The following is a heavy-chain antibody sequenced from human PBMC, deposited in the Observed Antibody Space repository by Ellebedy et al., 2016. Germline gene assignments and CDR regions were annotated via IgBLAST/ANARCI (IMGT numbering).Heavy chain of an antibody. V-gene: IGHV3-30-3*01. CDR2: ISYDVSNK. D-gene: IGHD3-10*01. CDR3: ARAPTYYYTSGSSYFDY. Sequence: GESLKISXAASGFTFSSYAMHWVRQAPGKGLEWVAVISYDVSNKNYADSVKGRFSISRDNSKNTLYLQMNSLRTEDTAVYYCARAPTYYYTSGSSYFDYWGQGTLVTVSS. CDR1: GFTFSSYA. J-gene: IGHJ4*02.